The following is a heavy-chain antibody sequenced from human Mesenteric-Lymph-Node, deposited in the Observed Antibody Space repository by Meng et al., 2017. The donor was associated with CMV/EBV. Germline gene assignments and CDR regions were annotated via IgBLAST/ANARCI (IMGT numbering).Heavy chain of an antibody. V-gene: IGHV2-5*01. CDR2: IYWNDDK. CDR3: AHRATFGGFIVFDS. Sequence: SGPTLVNPTQTLTLTCTFSGFSLSTSGVGVGWIRQPPEKALEWLGLIYWNDDKRYSPSLKSRLTITQGTSKNQVVLTMTNIDPVDTATYYCAHRATFGGFIVFDSWGQGTLVTVSS. CDR1: GFSLSTSGVG. D-gene: IGHD3-16*02. J-gene: IGHJ4*02.